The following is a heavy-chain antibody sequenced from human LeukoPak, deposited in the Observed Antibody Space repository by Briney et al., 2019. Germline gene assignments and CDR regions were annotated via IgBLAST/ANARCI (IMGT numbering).Heavy chain of an antibody. J-gene: IGHJ6*03. V-gene: IGHV4-59*01. D-gene: IGHD2-15*01. Sequence: SETLSLTCTVSDDSITMYYWTWIRQPPGKGLEWIGYVDHTGSTKFNPSLNGRVSISRDTSNNFFSLRLRSVTPADTAVYYCARTTEGYCSGSSCYSYYYYMDVWGKGTTVTVSS. CDR2: VDHTGST. CDR3: ARTTEGYCSGSSCYSYYYYMDV. CDR1: DDSITMYY.